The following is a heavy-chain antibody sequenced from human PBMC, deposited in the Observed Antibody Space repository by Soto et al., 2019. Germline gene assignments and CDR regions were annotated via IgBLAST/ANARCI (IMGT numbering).Heavy chain of an antibody. CDR2: ISYDGSAK. V-gene: IGHV3-30*18. CDR3: AKDGGAEDDILTGYPLFDY. J-gene: IGHJ4*02. CDR1: GFNFRSYG. D-gene: IGHD3-9*01. Sequence: QVQLVESGGGVVQPGRSLRLSCAASGFNFRSYGMHWVRQAPGKGLEWVAVISYDGSAKWYVDSVKGLFTISRDTSKNILYLQRNRLRAEDTAVYYCAKDGGAEDDILTGYPLFDYRGQGILVTVSS.